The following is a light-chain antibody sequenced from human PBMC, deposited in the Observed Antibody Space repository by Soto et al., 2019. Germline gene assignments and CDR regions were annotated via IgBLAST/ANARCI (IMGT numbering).Light chain of an antibody. V-gene: IGKV3D-15*01. CDR2: GAS. CDR3: QQYKDWPTT. Sequence: EIVLTQSPATLSLYPGDRATLSCRASQSVGSHLAWYQQKPGQAPRLLIFGASNRATGIPARFTGSGSGTEFILTITSLQSEDFGVYFCQQYKDWPTTFGQGTKVDIK. CDR1: QSVGSH. J-gene: IGKJ1*01.